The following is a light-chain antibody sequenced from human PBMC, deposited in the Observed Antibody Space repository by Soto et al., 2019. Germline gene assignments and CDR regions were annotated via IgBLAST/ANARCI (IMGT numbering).Light chain of an antibody. V-gene: IGKV1-9*01. CDR3: QQLNGYPLA. CDR1: QAMSTY. J-gene: IGKJ4*01. CDR2: SAS. Sequence: DIQLTQSPSFLSAFVGDTVTITCRASQAMSTYLAWYQQKPGKVPKLLIRSASTLQSGVPPRFSGGGSGTEFTLTISTLQPDDSGIYYCQQLNGYPLAFGGGTNVEIK.